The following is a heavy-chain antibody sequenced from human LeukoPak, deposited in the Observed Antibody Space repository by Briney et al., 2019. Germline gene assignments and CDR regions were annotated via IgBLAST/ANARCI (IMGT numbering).Heavy chain of an antibody. V-gene: IGHV3-48*04. CDR1: GFSFSSYW. D-gene: IGHD2-21*02. J-gene: IGHJ6*03. Sequence: GGSLRLSCAASGFSFSSYWMSWVRQAPGKGLEWVSDISSSDSTIYYTDSVKGRFTISRDNAKSSLYLQMNSLRAEDTAVYYCVRASHIVVVTGIPQGYYYYMDVWGKGTTVTVSS. CDR2: ISSSDSTI. CDR3: VRASHIVVVTGIPQGYYYYMDV.